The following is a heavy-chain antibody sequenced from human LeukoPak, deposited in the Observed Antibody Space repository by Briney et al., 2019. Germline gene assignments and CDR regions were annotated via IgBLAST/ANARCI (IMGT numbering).Heavy chain of an antibody. CDR1: GGAFSSYA. CDR3: ARERGGYNYGRAYMDV. V-gene: IGHV1-69*13. CDR2: IIPVFGTS. J-gene: IGHJ6*03. D-gene: IGHD5-18*01. Sequence: SVKVSCKTSGGAFSSYAFSWVRQAPGQGLEWMGRIIPVFGTSNYAQKFQGRVTITADESTRTAYMELSSLRSEDTAVYYCARERGGYNYGRAYMDVWGKGTTVIVSS.